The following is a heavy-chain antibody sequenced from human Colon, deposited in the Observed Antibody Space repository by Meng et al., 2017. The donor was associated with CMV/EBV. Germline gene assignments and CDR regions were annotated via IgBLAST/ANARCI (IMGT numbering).Heavy chain of an antibody. CDR2: ISGSGVTT. D-gene: IGHD3-3*01. CDR1: GFTFNDFD. J-gene: IGHJ4*02. CDR3: AKGADFHDVGGGFAS. Sequence: GGSLRLSCSASGFTFNDFDMTWVRQAPGKGLEWVSSISGSGVTTHYSDAVKGRFTISRDNSKNTLHLQINSLRADDTAVYYCAKGADFHDVGGGFASWGQGAVVTVSS. V-gene: IGHV3-23*01.